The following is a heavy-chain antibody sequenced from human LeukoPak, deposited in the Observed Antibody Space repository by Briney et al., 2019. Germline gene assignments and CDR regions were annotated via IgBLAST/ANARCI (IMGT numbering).Heavy chain of an antibody. J-gene: IGHJ4*02. CDR3: ARDRNSPAKYYFDY. CDR1: GFXFNAYA. Sequence: PGGSLRLSCAASGFXFNAYAIHWVRQAPGKGLEWVAVVANDGSDKQYADSMKGRFTISRDNSENTLYLQMNTLRAEDTAVYYCARDRNSPAKYYFDYWGQGILVTVSS. V-gene: IGHV3-30*01. CDR2: VANDGSDK. D-gene: IGHD1-14*01.